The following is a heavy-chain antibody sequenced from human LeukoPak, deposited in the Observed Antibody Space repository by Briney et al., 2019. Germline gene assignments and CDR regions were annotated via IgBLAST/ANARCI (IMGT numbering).Heavy chain of an antibody. CDR1: GGSISSYY. Sequence: PSETLSLTCTVFGGSISSYYWSWIRQPPGKGLEWIGYIYYSGSTNYNPSLKSRVTISVDTSKNQFSLKLSSVTAADTAVYYCAREIYSSSSTSDAFDIWGQGTMVTVSS. CDR2: IYYSGST. D-gene: IGHD6-6*01. V-gene: IGHV4-59*01. J-gene: IGHJ3*02. CDR3: AREIYSSSSTSDAFDI.